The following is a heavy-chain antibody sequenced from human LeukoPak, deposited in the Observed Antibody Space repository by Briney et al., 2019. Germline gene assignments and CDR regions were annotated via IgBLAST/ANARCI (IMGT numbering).Heavy chain of an antibody. CDR2: ISTDGNDK. V-gene: IGHV3-30*04. CDR3: AKDKSVSADYYFDY. D-gene: IGHD5/OR15-5a*01. CDR1: GFTFSNYA. Sequence: PGGSLRLSCAASGFTFSNYAIHWVRQAPGKGLEWLTVISTDGNDKHYADSVKGRFTVSRDNSKNTLFLQMNNLRTEDTAVYYCAKDKSVSADYYFDYWGQGTLVTVSS. J-gene: IGHJ4*02.